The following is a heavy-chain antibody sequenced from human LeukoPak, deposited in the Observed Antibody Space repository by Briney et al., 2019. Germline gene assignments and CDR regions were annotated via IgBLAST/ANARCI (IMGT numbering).Heavy chain of an antibody. CDR3: ARGGKSARPDY. CDR2: IWYDGSNE. J-gene: IGHJ4*02. CDR1: GFSFSSNA. D-gene: IGHD6-6*01. V-gene: IGHV3-33*01. Sequence: GGSLRLSCAASGFSFSSNAMHWVRQAPGKGLEWLAIIWYDGSNEYYADSVKGRFTISRDNSKSTLYLQMNSLRAEDTAVYYCARGGKSARPDYWGQGTLVIVSA.